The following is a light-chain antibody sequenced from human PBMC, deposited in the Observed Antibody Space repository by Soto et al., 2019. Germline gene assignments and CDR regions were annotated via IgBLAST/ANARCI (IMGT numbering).Light chain of an antibody. J-gene: IGKJ5*01. V-gene: IGKV3D-20*02. CDR2: GAS. Sequence: EIVMTQSPATLSVSPGERATLSCRASQSVTSSLAWYQQKPGQAPRLLIYGASSRATGIPDRLSGSGSGTDFTLTISRLEPEDFAVYYCQQRSNWPPSITFGQGTRLEIK. CDR1: QSVTSS. CDR3: QQRSNWPPSIT.